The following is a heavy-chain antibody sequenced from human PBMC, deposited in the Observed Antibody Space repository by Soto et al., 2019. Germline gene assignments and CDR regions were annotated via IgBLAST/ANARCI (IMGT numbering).Heavy chain of an antibody. V-gene: IGHV4-59*08. D-gene: IGHD3-9*01. Sequence: SETLSLTCTVSGGSISSYYWSWIRQPPGKGLEWIGYIYYRGNTDYNPSLKSRVTISLDTPKNQFSLKLSSVTAADTAVYYCAIHPGYYDILTGYTTYYFDYWGQGILVTVSS. CDR2: IYYRGNT. CDR1: GGSISSYY. CDR3: AIHPGYYDILTGYTTYYFDY. J-gene: IGHJ4*02.